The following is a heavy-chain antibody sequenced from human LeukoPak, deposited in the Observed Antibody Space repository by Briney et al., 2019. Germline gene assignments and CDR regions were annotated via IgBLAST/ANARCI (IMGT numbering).Heavy chain of an antibody. Sequence: GGSLRLSCAASGFTFSSYWMSWVRQAPGKGLEWVAFIRYDGSKKYYADSVKGRFTISRDNAKNSLYLQMSSLRAEDTAVYYCASLPYGANFDYWGQGTLVTVSS. CDR3: ASLPYGANFDY. J-gene: IGHJ4*02. D-gene: IGHD4-17*01. CDR2: IRYDGSKK. V-gene: IGHV3-30*02. CDR1: GFTFSSYW.